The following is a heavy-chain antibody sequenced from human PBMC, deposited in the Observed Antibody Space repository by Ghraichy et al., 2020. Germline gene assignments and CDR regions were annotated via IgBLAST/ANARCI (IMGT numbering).Heavy chain of an antibody. J-gene: IGHJ4*02. CDR2: IRGSGLRT. Sequence: GGSLGLSCAASGFTFSGYDMNWVRQAPGKGPEWVSTIRGSGLRTYYADSVKGRFTISRDNSKNTLYLQMNSLRAEDTAVYYCANIGDAVDYWGQGTLVTVSS. CDR3: ANIGDAVDY. CDR1: GFTFSGYD. D-gene: IGHD5-24*01. V-gene: IGHV3-23*01.